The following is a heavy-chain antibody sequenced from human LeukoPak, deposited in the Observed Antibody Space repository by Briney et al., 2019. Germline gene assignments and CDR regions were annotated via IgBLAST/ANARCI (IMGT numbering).Heavy chain of an antibody. V-gene: IGHV5-51*01. CDR2: IYPGDSDT. Sequence: GESLKISCKGSGYSFTSYWIGWVRQMPGKGLEWMGIIYPGDSDTRYSPSFQGQVTILADKSISTAYLQWSSLKASDTAMYYCARYAPHSGYDDGLDYWGQGTLVTVSS. J-gene: IGHJ4*02. D-gene: IGHD5-12*01. CDR1: GYSFTSYW. CDR3: ARYAPHSGYDDGLDY.